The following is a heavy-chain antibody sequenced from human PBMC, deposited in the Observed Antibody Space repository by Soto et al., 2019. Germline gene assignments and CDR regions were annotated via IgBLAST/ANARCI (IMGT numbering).Heavy chain of an antibody. CDR2: ISTYNGNT. Sequence: QVQLVQSGAEVKKPGASLKVSCQASGYSFSDYGIAWVRQAPGQGLAWVGWISTYNGNTNYAQKFQGRVTMTTDTSANTAYTELRSLRSDDTAMYYCARYGYSSGWYLGTGMDVWGQGTPVTVSS. CDR3: ARYGYSSGWYLGTGMDV. V-gene: IGHV1-18*04. CDR1: GYSFSDYG. D-gene: IGHD6-19*01. J-gene: IGHJ6*02.